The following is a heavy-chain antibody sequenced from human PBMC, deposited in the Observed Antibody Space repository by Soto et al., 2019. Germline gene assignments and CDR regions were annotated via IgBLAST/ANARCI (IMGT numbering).Heavy chain of an antibody. CDR3: TRQLDTAIARVHLNKCYGMDV. Sequence: QVQLVQSGAEEKKPGASVKVSCKASGYTFTSYAMHWVRQAPGQRLEWMRWINAGNGNTKYSQKFQGRVTITRDSSTTTAYMSLSSLTSEDTEGYYSTRQLDTAIARVHLNKCYGMDVWGQATTVTVPS. J-gene: IGHJ6*01. CDR2: INAGNGNT. V-gene: IGHV1-3*05. D-gene: IGHD5-18*01. CDR1: GYTFTSYA.